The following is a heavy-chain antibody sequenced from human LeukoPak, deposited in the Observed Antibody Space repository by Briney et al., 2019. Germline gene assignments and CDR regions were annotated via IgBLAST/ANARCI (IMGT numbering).Heavy chain of an antibody. V-gene: IGHV4-39*01. Sequence: PSETLSLTCTDSGGSISGSTYYWGWIRQPPGKGLEWIGSIYYSGATYYNPSLKSRVTVSVDTSKNQFSLKLRSVTAADTAVYYCASRTYRVWGQGTLVTVSS. CDR2: IYYSGAT. CDR3: ASRTYRV. J-gene: IGHJ4*02. CDR1: GGSISGSTYY. D-gene: IGHD1-26*01.